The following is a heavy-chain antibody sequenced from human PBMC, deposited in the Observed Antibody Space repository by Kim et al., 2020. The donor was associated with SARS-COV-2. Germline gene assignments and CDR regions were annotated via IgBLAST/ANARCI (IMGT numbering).Heavy chain of an antibody. D-gene: IGHD6-19*01. CDR1: GFTFSSHW. J-gene: IGHJ4*02. V-gene: IGHV3-74*01. CDR3: ARRQFTSGWYYFDY. CDR2: INSDGTTT. Sequence: GGSLRLSCAASGFTFSSHWMHWVRQAPGKGLVWVSRINSDGTTTSYGDSVKGRFTISRDNAKNTLYLQMNSLRAEDMAVYYCARRQFTSGWYYFDYWGQGTLVTVSS.